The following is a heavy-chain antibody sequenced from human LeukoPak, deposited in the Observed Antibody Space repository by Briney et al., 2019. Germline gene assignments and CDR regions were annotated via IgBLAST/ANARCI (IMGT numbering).Heavy chain of an antibody. J-gene: IGHJ4*02. CDR1: GFTFSSYG. V-gene: IGHV3-30*18. D-gene: IGHD6-19*01. Sequence: GRSLRLSCAASGFTFSSYGMHWVRQAPGKGLERVAVISYDGSNKYYADSVKGRFTISSDNSKNTLYLQMNSLRAEDTAVYYCAKEKAVAGNFDYWGQGTLVTVSS. CDR2: ISYDGSNK. CDR3: AKEKAVAGNFDY.